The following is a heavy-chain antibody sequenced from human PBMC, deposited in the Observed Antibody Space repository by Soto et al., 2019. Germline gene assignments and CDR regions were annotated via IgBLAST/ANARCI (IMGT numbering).Heavy chain of an antibody. CDR3: ARLYSSGWYWDWFDP. J-gene: IGHJ5*02. CDR2: IYRTGST. V-gene: IGHV4-4*02. D-gene: IGHD6-19*01. CDR1: GGSSSSSNW. Sequence: PSETMSVTCAVAGGSSSSSNWWSWVRQTPGQGLEWIGEIYRTGSTNYNPSLKSRVTISVDTSKNQFSLKLSSVTAADTAVYYCARLYSSGWYWDWFDPWGQGTLVTVSS.